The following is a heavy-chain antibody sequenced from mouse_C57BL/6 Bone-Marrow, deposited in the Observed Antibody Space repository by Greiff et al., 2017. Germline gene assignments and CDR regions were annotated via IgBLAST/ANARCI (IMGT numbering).Heavy chain of an antibody. J-gene: IGHJ1*03. V-gene: IGHV1-26*01. CDR2: INPNNGGT. Sequence: EVQLQQSGPELVKPGASVKISCKASGYTFTDYYMNWVKQSHGKSLEWIGDINPNNGGTSYNQKFKGKATLTVDKSSSTAYMELRSLTSEDSAVYYCASGDGYYGYFDVWGTGTTVTVSS. D-gene: IGHD2-3*01. CDR1: GYTFTDYY. CDR3: ASGDGYYGYFDV.